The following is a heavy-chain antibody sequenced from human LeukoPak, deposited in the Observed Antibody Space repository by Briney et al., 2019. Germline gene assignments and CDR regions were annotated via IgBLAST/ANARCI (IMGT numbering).Heavy chain of an antibody. D-gene: IGHD3-10*01. CDR3: ARAPSLPYYYGSGSYDY. CDR1: GGSFSGYY. V-gene: IGHV4-34*01. CDR2: INHSGST. Sequence: PSENLSLTCAVYGGSFSGYYWSWIRQPPGKGLEWIGEINHSGSTNYNPSLKSRVTISVDTSKNQFSLKLSSVTAADTAVYYCARAPSLPYYYGSGSYDYWGQGTLVTVSS. J-gene: IGHJ4*02.